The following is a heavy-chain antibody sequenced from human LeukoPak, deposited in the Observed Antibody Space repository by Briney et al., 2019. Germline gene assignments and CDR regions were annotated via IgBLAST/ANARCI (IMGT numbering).Heavy chain of an antibody. CDR2: INHSGST. J-gene: IGHJ5*02. V-gene: IGHV4-34*01. CDR1: GGSFSGYY. CDR3: ARSRRYYDISTGPGQSRWFDP. D-gene: IGHD3-9*01. Sequence: SETLSLTCAVYGGSFSGYYWSWIRQPPGKGLEWIGEINHSGSTNYNPSLKSRVTISVDTSKNQFSLKLSSVTAADTAVYYCARSRRYYDISTGPGQSRWFDPWGQGTLVTVSS.